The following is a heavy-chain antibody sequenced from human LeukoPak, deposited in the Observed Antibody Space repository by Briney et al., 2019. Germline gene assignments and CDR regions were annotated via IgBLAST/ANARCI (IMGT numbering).Heavy chain of an antibody. CDR1: GFIFSTYS. CDR3: ARVWDGSYSE. CDR2: ISSSSSYI. J-gene: IGHJ4*02. V-gene: IGHV3-21*01. Sequence: GGSLRLSCAASGFIFSTYSMNWVRQAPGKGLEWVSSISSSSSYIYYADSVKGRFTISRDNAKNSLYLQMNSLRAEDTAVYYCARVWDGSYSEWGQGTLVTVSS. D-gene: IGHD1-26*01.